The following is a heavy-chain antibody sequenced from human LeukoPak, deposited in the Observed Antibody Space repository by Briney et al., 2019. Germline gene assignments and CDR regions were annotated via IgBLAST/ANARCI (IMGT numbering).Heavy chain of an antibody. V-gene: IGHV4-59*08. J-gene: IGHJ4*02. CDR1: GGSISGNY. D-gene: IGHD1-14*01. CDR3: ARIITGTVALDY. CDR2: IFYVGST. Sequence: SETLSLTCTVSGGSISGNYWSWIRQPLGKGLELIGYIFYVGSTIYNPSLKSRVTISVDTSKSQFSLQLSSVTAADTAVYYCARIITGTVALDYWGQGTLVTVSS.